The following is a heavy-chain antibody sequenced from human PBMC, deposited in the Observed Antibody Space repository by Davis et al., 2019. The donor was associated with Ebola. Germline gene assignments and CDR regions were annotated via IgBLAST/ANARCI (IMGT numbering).Heavy chain of an antibody. V-gene: IGHV3-33*01. D-gene: IGHD2-8*02. CDR3: ARDPHRYCTGGVCYTRYYYYYYGMDV. CDR1: GFTFSSYG. J-gene: IGHJ6*02. Sequence: GESLKISCAASGFTFSSYGMHWVRQAPGKGLEWVAVIWYDGSNKYYADSVKGRFTISRDNSKNTLYLQMNSLRAEDTAVYYCARDPHRYCTGGVCYTRYYYYYYGMDVWGQGTTVTVSS. CDR2: IWYDGSNK.